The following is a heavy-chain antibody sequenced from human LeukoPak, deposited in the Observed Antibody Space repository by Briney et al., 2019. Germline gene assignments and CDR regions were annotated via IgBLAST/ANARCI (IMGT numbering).Heavy chain of an antibody. D-gene: IGHD4-17*01. CDR2: INPSGGIT. V-gene: IGHV1-46*01. J-gene: IGHJ4*02. CDR3: ARDATVTTGPSGY. CDR1: GYTFTSYY. Sequence: GASVKVSCKASGYTFTSYYMHWVRQAPGQGLEWIGIINPSGGITSYAQKFQGRVTMTRDTSTSTVYMELSGLRSEDTAVYYCARDATVTTGPSGYWGQGTLVTVSS.